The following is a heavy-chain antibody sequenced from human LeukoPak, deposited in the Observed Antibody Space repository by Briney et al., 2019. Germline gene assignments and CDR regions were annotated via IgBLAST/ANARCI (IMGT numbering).Heavy chain of an antibody. CDR2: FHTAGDT. CDR3: ARGSCSSRSCYKRVNGLDV. J-gene: IGHJ6*02. CDR1: RFTFSNYD. Sequence: GGSLRLSCAASRFTFSNYDMHWVRQATGKGLEWVSAFHTAGDTHYSGSVKGRFATSRENAKNSFYLQMNNLRAGDTAVYYCARGSCSSRSCYKRVNGLDVWGQGTPVTVSS. V-gene: IGHV3-13*01. D-gene: IGHD2-2*01.